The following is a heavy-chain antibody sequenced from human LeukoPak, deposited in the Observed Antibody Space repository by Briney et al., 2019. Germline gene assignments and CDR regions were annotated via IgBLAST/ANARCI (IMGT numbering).Heavy chain of an antibody. CDR3: ARRYTGSSKTDY. J-gene: IGHJ4*02. Sequence: SETLSLTCTVSGGSLSGDYWAWIRQPPGKGLEWIGNVYYSGSTYYNPSLKSRVTISVDTSKEQFSLKLTSVTAADTAVYYCARRYTGSSKTDYWSQGALVTV. CDR2: VYYSGST. V-gene: IGHV4-39*01. D-gene: IGHD1-26*01. CDR1: GGSLSGDY.